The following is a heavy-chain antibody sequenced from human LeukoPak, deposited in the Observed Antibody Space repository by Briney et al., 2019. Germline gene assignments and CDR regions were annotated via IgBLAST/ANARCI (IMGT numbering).Heavy chain of an antibody. J-gene: IGHJ4*02. V-gene: IGHV4-34*01. CDR1: GGSFSGYY. CDR2: INHSGST. Sequence: PSETLSLTCAVYGGSFSGYYWSWIRQPPGKGLEWIGEINHSGSTNYNPSLKSRVTISVDTSKNQFSLKLSSVTAADTAVYYCASSIGSHDYWGQGTLVTVSS. D-gene: IGHD2/OR15-2a*01. CDR3: ASSIGSHDY.